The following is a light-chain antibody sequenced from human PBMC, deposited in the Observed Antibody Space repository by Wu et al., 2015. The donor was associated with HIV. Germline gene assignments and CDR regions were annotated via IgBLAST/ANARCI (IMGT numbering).Light chain of an antibody. CDR3: QHRQSWPFT. Sequence: QSPSSLSASVGDRVTITCRASQGISNFLAWYQQKPGQAPRLLFYDVSNRATGIPARFSGSGSGTDFTLTISSLEPEDFAVYYCQHRQSWPFTFGPGTKVDIK. CDR2: DVS. J-gene: IGKJ3*01. V-gene: IGKV3D-11*01. CDR1: QGISNF.